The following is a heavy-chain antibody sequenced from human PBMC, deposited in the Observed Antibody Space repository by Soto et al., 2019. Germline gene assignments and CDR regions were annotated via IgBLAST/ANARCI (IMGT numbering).Heavy chain of an antibody. CDR2: IYHSGST. CDR3: ARGIRGIAVAFLDY. J-gene: IGHJ4*02. D-gene: IGHD6-19*01. V-gene: IGHV4-38-2*01. Sequence: PSETLSLTCAVSGYSISSGYYWGWIRQPPGKGLEWIGSIYHSGSTYYNPSLKSRVTISVDTSKNQFSLKLSSVTAADTAVYYCARGIRGIAVAFLDYWGQGTLVTVSS. CDR1: GYSISSGYY.